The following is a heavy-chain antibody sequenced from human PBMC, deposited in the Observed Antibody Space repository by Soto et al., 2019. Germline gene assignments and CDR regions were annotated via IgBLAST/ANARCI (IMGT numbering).Heavy chain of an antibody. CDR1: GYTFTTYD. CDR3: ARRGVAAAGTGDY. V-gene: IGHV1-8*01. J-gene: IGHJ4*02. CDR2: MNPNSGKI. D-gene: IGHD6-13*01. Sequence: ASVKFSCKASGYTFTTYDINWVRQATGQGLEWMGWMNPNSGKIAYAQKFQGRVTMTRDTSISTAYLELTSLTSEDTAVYYCARRGVAAAGTGDYWGQGTLVTVSS.